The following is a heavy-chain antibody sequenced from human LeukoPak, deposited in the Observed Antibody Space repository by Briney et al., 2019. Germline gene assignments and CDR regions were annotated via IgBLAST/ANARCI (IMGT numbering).Heavy chain of an antibody. CDR3: AKAGSIRFDY. CDR1: GFTFSNSA. Sequence: GGSLRLSCAASGFTFSNSAMSWVRQAPGKGLEWVSGISGNGSNTYYADSVKGRFTISRDNSKNTLYLQMNSLRAEDTAVYYCAKAGSIRFDYWGQGTLVTVSS. V-gene: IGHV3-23*01. J-gene: IGHJ4*02. CDR2: ISGNGSNT. D-gene: IGHD3-3*02.